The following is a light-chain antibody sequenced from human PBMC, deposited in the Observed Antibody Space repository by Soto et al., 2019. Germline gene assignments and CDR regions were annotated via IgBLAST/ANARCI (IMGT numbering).Light chain of an antibody. Sequence: EIVLTQSPDTLSFSPGESATLSCRASQTVNNNYVAWYQQKPGRAPRLLIYGASNRATRIPDRFSGSGSGTDFTLTISRLEPEDFAVFYCQQYDDSITFGQGTRLEIE. CDR2: GAS. J-gene: IGKJ5*01. CDR1: QTVNNNY. V-gene: IGKV3-20*01. CDR3: QQYDDSIT.